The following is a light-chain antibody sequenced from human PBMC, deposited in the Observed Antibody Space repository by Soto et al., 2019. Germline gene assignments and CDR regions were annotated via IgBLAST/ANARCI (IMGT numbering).Light chain of an antibody. V-gene: IGKV1-13*02. CDR1: QGISSA. J-gene: IGKJ1*01. CDR3: KQYNSSPPS. Sequence: AIQLTQSPSSLSASVGDRVTITCRASQGISSALAWYQQKPGKAPKLLIYDASSLESGVPSRFSGSGSGTDFTLTISRLEPEDFEVYYCKQYNSSPPSFGQGTKVEIK. CDR2: DAS.